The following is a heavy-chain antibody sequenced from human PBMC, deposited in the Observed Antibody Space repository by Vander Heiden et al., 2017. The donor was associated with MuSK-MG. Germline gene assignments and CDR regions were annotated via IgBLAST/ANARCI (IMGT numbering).Heavy chain of an antibody. J-gene: IGHJ4*02. CDR3: AKDEGNRMATIQLDY. D-gene: IGHD5-12*01. Sequence: EVQLLEPGGGLVQPGGSLRLSCAASGFTFSSYAMSWVRQAPGKGLEWVSAISGSGGSTYYADSVKGRFTISRDNSKNTLYLQMNSLRAEDTAVYYCAKDEGNRMATIQLDYWGQGTLVTVSS. V-gene: IGHV3-23*01. CDR2: ISGSGGST. CDR1: GFTFSSYA.